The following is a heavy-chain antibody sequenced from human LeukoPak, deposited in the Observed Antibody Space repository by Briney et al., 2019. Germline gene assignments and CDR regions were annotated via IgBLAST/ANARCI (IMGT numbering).Heavy chain of an antibody. CDR3: ARENDSSGYYAFDI. J-gene: IGHJ3*02. D-gene: IGHD3-22*01. Sequence: GGSLRLSCAASGFTVSNNYLSWVRQAPGKGLEWVSVIYSGGSTYYADSVKGRFTISRDNSKNTLYLQMNSLRAEDTAVYYCARENDSSGYYAFDIWGQGTMVTVSS. CDR1: GFTVSNNY. V-gene: IGHV3-53*01. CDR2: IYSGGST.